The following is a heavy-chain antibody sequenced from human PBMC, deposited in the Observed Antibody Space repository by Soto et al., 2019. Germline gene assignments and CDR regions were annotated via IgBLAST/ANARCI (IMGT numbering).Heavy chain of an antibody. CDR2: ISSSSSTI. CDR1: GFTFSSYS. D-gene: IGHD3-3*01. Sequence: PGGSLRLSCAASGFTFSSYSMNWVRQAPGKGLEWVSYISSSSSTIYYAYSMRRRFTISKDNTKNSLYLQMNSLSDEDTAVYYCASGVNIFAANAPPYYYYCLDVWGQGTPVTVSS. J-gene: IGHJ6*02. CDR3: ASGVNIFAANAPPYYYYCLDV. V-gene: IGHV3-48*02.